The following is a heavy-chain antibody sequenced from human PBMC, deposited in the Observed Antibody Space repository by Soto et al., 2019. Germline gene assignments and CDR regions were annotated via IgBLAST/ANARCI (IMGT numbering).Heavy chain of an antibody. CDR2: ISAYNGKT. V-gene: IGHV1-18*01. CDR3: ERDDFTTMIVGLIDY. CDR1: GYAFTSYG. D-gene: IGHD3-22*01. J-gene: IGHJ4*02. Sequence: ASVKVSFKASGYAFTSYGISWVRQAPGQGLEWMGWISAYNGKTNYAQKLQGRVTMTTDTSTSTAYMERRSLRSYDTAVYYCERDDFTTMIVGLIDYSGQGTVVTVSS.